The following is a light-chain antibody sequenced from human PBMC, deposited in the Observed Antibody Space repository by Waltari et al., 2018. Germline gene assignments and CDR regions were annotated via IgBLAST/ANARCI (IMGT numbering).Light chain of an antibody. J-gene: IGKJ3*01. Sequence: TCRARHNIINYLNWYQQKPGRAPKPLIHGASSLHTGVPSRFSGSGSGTDFTLTSSSLHPEEFATYYCQQAYSTRFTFRPGTIVDMK. V-gene: IGKV1-39*01. CDR2: GAS. CDR3: QQAYSTRFT. CDR1: HNIINY.